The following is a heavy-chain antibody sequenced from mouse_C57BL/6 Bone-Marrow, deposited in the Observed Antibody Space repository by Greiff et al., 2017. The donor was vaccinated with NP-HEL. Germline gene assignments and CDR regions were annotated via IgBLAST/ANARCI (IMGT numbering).Heavy chain of an antibody. CDR2: INPNNGGT. Sequence: VQLQQSGPELVKPGASVKIPCKASGYTFTDYNMDWVKQSHGKSLEWIGDINPNNGGTIYNQKFKGKATLTVDKSSSTAYMELRSLTSEDTAVYYCARGEEGKTYGYDGGCYYAMDYWGQGTSVTVSS. J-gene: IGHJ4*01. CDR3: ARGEEGKTYGYDGGCYYAMDY. CDR1: GYTFTDYN. V-gene: IGHV1-18*01. D-gene: IGHD2-2*01.